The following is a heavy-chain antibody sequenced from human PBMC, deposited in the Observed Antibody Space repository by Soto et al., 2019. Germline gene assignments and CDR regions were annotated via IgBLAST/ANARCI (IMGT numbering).Heavy chain of an antibody. CDR1: GYSFTSYW. Sequence: GESLKISCKVSGYSFTSYWISCVRQMPGKGLEWMGRIDPSDSYTNYSPSFQGHVTISADKSISTAYLQWSSLKASDTAMYYCARHEGIVVVTPPDYWGQGTLVTVSS. D-gene: IGHD3-22*01. CDR2: IDPSDSYT. J-gene: IGHJ4*02. CDR3: ARHEGIVVVTPPDY. V-gene: IGHV5-10-1*01.